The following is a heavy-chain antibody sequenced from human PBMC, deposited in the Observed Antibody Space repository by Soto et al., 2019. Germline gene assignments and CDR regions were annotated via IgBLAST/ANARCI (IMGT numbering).Heavy chain of an antibody. D-gene: IGHD6-13*01. CDR1: GFTFSSYW. CDR2: IKQDGSEK. CDR3: ATTHSSSWYSGAFDI. V-gene: IGHV3-7*05. Sequence: GGSLRLSCAASGFTFSSYWMSWVRQAPGKGLEWVANIKQDGSEKYYVDSVKGRFTISRDNAKNSLYLQMNSLRAEDTAVYYCATTHSSSWYSGAFDIWGQGTMVTVSS. J-gene: IGHJ3*02.